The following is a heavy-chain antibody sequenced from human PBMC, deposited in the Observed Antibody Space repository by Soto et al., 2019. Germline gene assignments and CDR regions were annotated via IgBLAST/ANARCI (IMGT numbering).Heavy chain of an antibody. J-gene: IGHJ4*02. V-gene: IGHV4-59*01. CDR2: IPNSGGP. Sequence: SETLSVTCTVSGGSMKSFFWSWIRQPPGKGLEWIGYIPNSGGPTYTPSLKSRVTIAIDTSRNQFSLRLTSVTTADTAVYYCAASQMGLISVLGTWGQGIQVTVSS. CDR1: GGSMKSFF. CDR3: AASQMGLISVLGT. D-gene: IGHD1-1*01.